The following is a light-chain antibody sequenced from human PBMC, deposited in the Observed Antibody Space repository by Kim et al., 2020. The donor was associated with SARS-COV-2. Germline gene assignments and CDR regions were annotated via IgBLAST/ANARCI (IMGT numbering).Light chain of an antibody. CDR3: QQYCSSPLT. CDR2: GAS. J-gene: IGKJ4*01. V-gene: IGKV3-20*01. CDR1: HRVSSNY. Sequence: EIVLTQSPGTLSLSPGERATLSCRASHRVSSNYLAWYQQKPGQAPRLLIYGASSRATGIPDRFSGSGSGTDFTLTISRLEPEDFAVFYCQQYCSSPLTFGGGTKVDIK.